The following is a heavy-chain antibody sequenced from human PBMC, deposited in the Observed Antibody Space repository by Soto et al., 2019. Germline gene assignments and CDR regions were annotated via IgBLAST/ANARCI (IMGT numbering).Heavy chain of an antibody. CDR1: GYTFSGHW. CDR2: IDPSDSYI. D-gene: IGHD3-10*01. Sequence: LGESLQISCKTSGYTFSGHWISWVRQVPGKGLQWMGNIDPSDSYINYNPAFRGHVTFSVDKSNSTAYLHWRSLGPSDTAIYYSGRHGAAIWLRYWGQGIL. J-gene: IGHJ4*02. V-gene: IGHV5-10-1*01. CDR3: GRHGAAIWLRY.